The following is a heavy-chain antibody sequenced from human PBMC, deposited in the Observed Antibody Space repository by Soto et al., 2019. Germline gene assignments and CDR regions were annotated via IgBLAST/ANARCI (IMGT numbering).Heavy chain of an antibody. D-gene: IGHD1-7*01. V-gene: IGHV3-33*01. CDR3: ASSNWNYALDYYYGMDV. CDR1: GFTFSSYG. J-gene: IGHJ6*02. CDR2: IRYDGSKK. Sequence: GGSLRLSCAASGFTFSSYGMHWVRQAPGKGLEWVAVIRYDGSKKYYADSVKGRFTISRDNSKNTLYLQMNSLRAEDTAVYYCASSNWNYALDYYYGMDVWGQGTTVTVSS.